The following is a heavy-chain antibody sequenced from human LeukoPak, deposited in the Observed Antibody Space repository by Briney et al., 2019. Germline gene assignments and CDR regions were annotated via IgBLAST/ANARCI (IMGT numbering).Heavy chain of an antibody. CDR1: GGSMGSYY. CDR3: ARGARAGYNLEPFDY. Sequence: KPSETLSLTCTVSGGSMGSYYWSWIRQPPGKGLEWIGYIYYSGSTKYNPSLKSRVTISVDTSKNQFSLKLSSVTAADTAVYYCARGARAGYNLEPFDYWGQGTLVTVSS. V-gene: IGHV4-59*08. J-gene: IGHJ4*02. CDR2: IYYSGST. D-gene: IGHD5-24*01.